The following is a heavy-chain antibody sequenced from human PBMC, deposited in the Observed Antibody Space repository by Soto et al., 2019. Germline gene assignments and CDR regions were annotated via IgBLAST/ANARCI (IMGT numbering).Heavy chain of an antibody. CDR1: GFTFSSYG. V-gene: IGHV3-33*01. D-gene: IGHD2-15*01. J-gene: IGHJ4*02. CDR3: AREGYCSGGSCYRVGPFDY. Sequence: GGSLRLSCAASGFTFSSYGMHWVRQAPGKGLERVAVIWYDGSNKYYADSVKGRFTISRDNSKNTLYLQMNSLRAEDTAVYYCAREGYCSGGSCYRVGPFDYWGQGTLVTVSS. CDR2: IWYDGSNK.